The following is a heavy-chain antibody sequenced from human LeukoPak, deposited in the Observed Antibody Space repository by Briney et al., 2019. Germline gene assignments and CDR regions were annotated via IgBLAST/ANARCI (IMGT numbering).Heavy chain of an antibody. V-gene: IGHV3-23*01. D-gene: IGHD3-22*01. CDR2: IGGFGVRT. J-gene: IGHJ4*02. CDR1: GFTFSSYA. Sequence: GGSLRLSCAASGFTFSSYAMSWVRQAPGKGLEWVSTIGGFGVRTHYADSVKGRFTISRDNSKNTLYLQMNSLRAEDTAVYYCAKHYDRSGYHNFDYWGQGTLVTVSS. CDR3: AKHYDRSGYHNFDY.